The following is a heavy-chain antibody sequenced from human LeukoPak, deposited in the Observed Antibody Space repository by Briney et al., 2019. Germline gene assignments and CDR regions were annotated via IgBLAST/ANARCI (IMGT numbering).Heavy chain of an antibody. CDR3: ARGRGYNSFDY. CDR2: INHSGST. V-gene: IGHV4-34*01. CDR1: GGSFSGYY. Sequence: SETLSLTCAVYGGSFSGYYWSWIRQPPGKGLEWIGEINHSGSTNYNPSLKSRVTISVDTSKNQFSLKVRSVTAADTAVYYCARGRGYNSFDYWGQGTLVTVSS. J-gene: IGHJ4*02. D-gene: IGHD5-24*01.